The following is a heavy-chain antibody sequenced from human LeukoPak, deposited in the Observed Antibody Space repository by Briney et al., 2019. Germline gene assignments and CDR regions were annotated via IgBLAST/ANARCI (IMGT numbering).Heavy chain of an antibody. J-gene: IGHJ4*02. Sequence: ASVKVSCKASGYTFTSYDINWVRQATGQGLEWMGWMNPNSGNTGYAQKFQGRVTITRNTSISTAYMELSSLRPEDTAVYYCARGSHLYGSGDHWGQGTLVTVSS. V-gene: IGHV1-8*03. CDR1: GYTFTSYD. CDR3: ARGSHLYGSGDH. CDR2: MNPNSGNT. D-gene: IGHD3-10*01.